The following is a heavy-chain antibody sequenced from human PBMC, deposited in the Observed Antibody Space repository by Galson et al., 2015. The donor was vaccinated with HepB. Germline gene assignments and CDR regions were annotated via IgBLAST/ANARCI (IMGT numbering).Heavy chain of an antibody. CDR2: ISYDGSNK. J-gene: IGHJ6*02. CDR3: ARDSISYGYYYYYGMDV. V-gene: IGHV3-30*04. D-gene: IGHD5-18*01. Sequence: SLRLSCAASGFTFSSYAMHWVRQAPGKGLEWVAVISYDGSNKYYADSVKGRFTISRDNSKNTLYLQMNSLRAEDTAVYYCARDSISYGYYYYYGMDVWGQGTTVTVSS. CDR1: GFTFSSYA.